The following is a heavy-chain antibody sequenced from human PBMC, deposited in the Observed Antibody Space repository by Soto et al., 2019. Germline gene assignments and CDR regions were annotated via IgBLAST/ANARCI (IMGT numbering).Heavy chain of an antibody. CDR2: INHSGST. CDR1: CGSFRGYY. J-gene: IGHJ4*02. CDR3: ARTSKFDC. D-gene: IGHD6-6*01. Sequence: SETLSLTCAVYCGSFRGYYWSWIRQPPGKGLEWIGEINHSGSTNYNPSLKSRVTMSVDTSKNQFSLKLSSATAADTAVYYCARTSKFDCWGQGTLVT. V-gene: IGHV4-34*01.